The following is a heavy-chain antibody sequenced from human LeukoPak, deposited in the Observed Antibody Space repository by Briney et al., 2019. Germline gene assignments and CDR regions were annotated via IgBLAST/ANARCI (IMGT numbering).Heavy chain of an antibody. D-gene: IGHD6-19*01. V-gene: IGHV4-39*01. J-gene: IGHJ4*02. CDR1: GDSMSSYY. Sequence: SETLSLTCTVPGDSMSSYYWGWIRQPPGKGLEWIGSIYYSGSTYYNASLKSRGTISVDTSKNQFSLKLNSVTAADTAVYFCARQVVAVAGTGYFDYWGQGTLVTVSS. CDR2: IYYSGST. CDR3: ARQVVAVAGTGYFDY.